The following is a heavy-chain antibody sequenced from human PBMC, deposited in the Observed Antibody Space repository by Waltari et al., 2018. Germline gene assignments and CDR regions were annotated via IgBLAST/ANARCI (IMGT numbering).Heavy chain of an antibody. Sequence: QVQLLESGPRLVKPSETLSLTCSVSGHPITTYYWSWIRQSPGQGLQWIVYIYHSGSTVYNPSLRSRSTISVDTSKNQFSLNLSSVTAADTALYFCAASTVFGVVVDYWGQGTPVTVSS. CDR2: IYHSGST. CDR1: GHPITTYY. CDR3: AASTVFGVVVDY. J-gene: IGHJ4*02. D-gene: IGHD3-3*01. V-gene: IGHV4-59*08.